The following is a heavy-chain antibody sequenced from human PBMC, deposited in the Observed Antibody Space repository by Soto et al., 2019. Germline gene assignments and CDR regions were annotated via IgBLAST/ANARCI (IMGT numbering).Heavy chain of an antibody. CDR3: LKDVMPGGADC. CDR2: IYWNSNRI. J-gene: IGHJ4*02. CDR1: GFTSDDYA. V-gene: IGHV3-9*02. Sequence: EVKLVESGGGLVQPGRSLRLSCVASGFTSDDYAMHWVRQAPGKGLEWVAGIYWNSNRIDYGDSVKGRFTISRDNAEKSLYLQMNSLRPEDTAMSFCLKDVMPGGADCWGQGTLVTVSS. D-gene: IGHD3-16*01.